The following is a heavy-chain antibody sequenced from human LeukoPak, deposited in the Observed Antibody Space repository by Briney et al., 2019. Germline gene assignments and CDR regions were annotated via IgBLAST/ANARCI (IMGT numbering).Heavy chain of an antibody. CDR2: IYYSGST. Sequence: SETLSLTCTVSGGSISSYYWSWIRQPPGKGLEWIGYIYYSGSTNYNPSLKSRVTISVDTSKNQFSLKLSSVTAADTAVYYCARVGRQWLVTDYWGQGNLVTVSS. V-gene: IGHV4-59*01. J-gene: IGHJ4*02. CDR3: ARVGRQWLVTDY. CDR1: GGSISSYY. D-gene: IGHD6-19*01.